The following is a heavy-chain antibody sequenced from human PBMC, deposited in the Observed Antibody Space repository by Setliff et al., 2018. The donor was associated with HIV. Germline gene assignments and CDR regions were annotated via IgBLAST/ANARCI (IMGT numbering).Heavy chain of an antibody. Sequence: GASVKVSCKAFGYTFSTNAIHWVRQAPGQRLEWMGYINAGDDNTRYSEKFQGRVTITRDTSANTAYMELSSLRSEDTAVHYCARGSCSGCYLFDYWGLGTLVTVSS. CDR1: GYTFSTNA. CDR3: ARGSCSGCYLFDY. V-gene: IGHV1-3*01. J-gene: IGHJ4*02. CDR2: INAGDDNT. D-gene: IGHD6-19*01.